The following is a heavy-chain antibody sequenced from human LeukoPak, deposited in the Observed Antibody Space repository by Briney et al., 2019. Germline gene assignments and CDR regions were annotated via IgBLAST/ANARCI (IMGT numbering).Heavy chain of an antibody. D-gene: IGHD2-2*01. CDR3: AREQRYCSSTSCYSFFDY. CDR1: RFPFDDYG. V-gene: IGHV3-20*04. J-gene: IGHJ4*02. CDR2: INWNGDST. Sequence: GGSLRLSCAASRFPFDDYGMSWVRPAPGKGLEWVSGINWNGDSTGYGDSVKGRFTISRDNARNSLYLQMNSLRAEDTAFYYCAREQRYCSSTSCYSFFDYWGQGTLVTVSS.